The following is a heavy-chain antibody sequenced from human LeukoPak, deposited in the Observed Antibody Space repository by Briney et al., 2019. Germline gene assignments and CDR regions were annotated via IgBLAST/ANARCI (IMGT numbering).Heavy chain of an antibody. CDR2: IYYSGST. V-gene: IGHV4-59*01. D-gene: IGHD3-3*01. CDR3: ASHYDFWSGYYNY. CDR1: GGSISSYY. Sequence: SETLSLTCTVSGGSISSYYWSWIRQPPGKGLEWIGYIYYSGSTNYNPSLKSRVTISVDTSKNQFSLKLSSVTAADTAVYYCASHYDFWSGYYNYWGQGALVTVPS. J-gene: IGHJ4*02.